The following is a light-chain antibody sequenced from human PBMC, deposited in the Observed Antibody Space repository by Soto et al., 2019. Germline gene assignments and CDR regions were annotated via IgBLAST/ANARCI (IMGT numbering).Light chain of an antibody. V-gene: IGKV1-9*01. CDR1: QGISSY. Sequence: IQLTQSPSSLSASVGDRVTITCRASQGISSYLAWYQQKPGKAPKLLIYAASTLQSGVPSRFSGSGSGTDVTLTISSLQPEDFATYHCQQLNSYPYTFGQGTKREIK. J-gene: IGKJ2*01. CDR3: QQLNSYPYT. CDR2: AAS.